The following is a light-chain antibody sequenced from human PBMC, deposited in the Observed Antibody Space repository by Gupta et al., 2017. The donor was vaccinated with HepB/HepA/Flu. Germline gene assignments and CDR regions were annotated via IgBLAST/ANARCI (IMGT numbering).Light chain of an antibody. CDR3: QQYNNELPYT. V-gene: IGKV3-15*01. CDR2: GAS. J-gene: IGKJ2*01. Sequence: EIVMTQSPATLSVSPGERATLSCRASQSVSSNLAWYQQKPGQAPRLLIYGASTRATGIPARFRGSGSGTEFTLTISSLKSEDFAVYDCQQYNNELPYTFGQGTKLEIK. CDR1: QSVSSN.